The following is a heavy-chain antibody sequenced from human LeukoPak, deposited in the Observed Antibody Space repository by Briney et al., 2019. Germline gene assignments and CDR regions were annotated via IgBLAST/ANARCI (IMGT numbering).Heavy chain of an antibody. CDR1: GFTFSSYA. CDR2: IYSGGNT. D-gene: IGHD3-22*01. J-gene: IGHJ4*02. V-gene: IGHV3-66*01. CDR3: ARDGKDSSGYYFGDS. Sequence: GGSLRLSCAASGFTFSSYAMSWVRQAPGKGLEWVSVIYSGGNTGYADSVKGRFSISRDNSKNMLYLQMNSLRVEDTAVYYCARDGKDSSGYYFGDSWGQGTLVTVSS.